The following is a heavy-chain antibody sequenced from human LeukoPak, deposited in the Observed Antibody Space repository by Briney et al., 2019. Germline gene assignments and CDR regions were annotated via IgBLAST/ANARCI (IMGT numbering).Heavy chain of an antibody. Sequence: SETLSLTCTVSGYSISSGYYWGWIRQPPGKGLEWIGSIYHSGSTYYNPSLKSRVTISVDTSKNQFSLKLSSVTAADTAVYYCAREMGYRPATAPTTTLRVRLLYYFDYWGQGTLVTVSS. CDR1: GYSISSGYY. CDR2: IYHSGST. D-gene: IGHD2/OR15-2a*01. J-gene: IGHJ4*02. CDR3: AREMGYRPATAPTTTLRVRLLYYFDY. V-gene: IGHV4-38-2*02.